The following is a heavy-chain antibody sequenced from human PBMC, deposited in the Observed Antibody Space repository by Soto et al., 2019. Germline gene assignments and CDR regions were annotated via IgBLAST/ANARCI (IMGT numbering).Heavy chain of an antibody. D-gene: IGHD2-2*01. Sequence: QVQLQESGPGLVKPSETLSLTCTVSGGSISSFYWSWIRQPPGKGLVWIGYIYYSGSTNYNPSLKSRVTISVDKSKNQFSLKLSSVTAADTAVYYCARDAGYCSSTSCRRDYYYGMDVWGQGTTVTVSS. J-gene: IGHJ6*02. CDR3: ARDAGYCSSTSCRRDYYYGMDV. CDR2: IYYSGST. V-gene: IGHV4-59*01. CDR1: GGSISSFY.